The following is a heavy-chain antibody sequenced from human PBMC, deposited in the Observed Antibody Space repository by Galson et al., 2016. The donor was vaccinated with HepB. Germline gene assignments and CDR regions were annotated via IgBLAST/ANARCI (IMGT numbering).Heavy chain of an antibody. CDR3: ARQGDYSGRWSPFDY. D-gene: IGHD6-25*01. V-gene: IGHV5-51*01. Sequence: QSGAEVKKPGESLKISCKGSGYKFADYWIGWVRRMPGRGLEWMGIVWPGDSDTRYSPSFQGQVTMSADKSTATAYLQWSSLKASDTAMYYCARQGDYSGRWSPFDYWGQGTLVTVSS. CDR2: VWPGDSDT. CDR1: GYKFADYW. J-gene: IGHJ4*02.